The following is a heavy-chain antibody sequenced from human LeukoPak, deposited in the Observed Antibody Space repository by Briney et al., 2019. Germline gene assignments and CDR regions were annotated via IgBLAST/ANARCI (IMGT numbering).Heavy chain of an antibody. V-gene: IGHV3-43D*03. CDR1: GFTFDDYA. D-gene: IGHD3-10*01. CDR2: ISWDGGST. CDR3: AKDMAAYYYSSGNIDY. Sequence: GGSLRLSCAASGFTFDDYAMHWVRQAPGKGLEWVSFISWDGGSTYYADSVKGRFTISRDNSKNSLYLQMSSLRAEDTALYYCAKDMAAYYYSSGNIDYWGQGTLVTVSS. J-gene: IGHJ4*02.